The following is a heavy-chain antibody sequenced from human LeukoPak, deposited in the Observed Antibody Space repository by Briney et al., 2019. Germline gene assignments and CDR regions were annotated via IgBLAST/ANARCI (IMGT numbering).Heavy chain of an antibody. CDR2: ISYSGST. V-gene: IGHV4-61*08. J-gene: IGHJ4*02. Sequence: SETLSLTCTVSGGSISSGGYYWSWIRQPPGKGLEWIGHISYSGSTNYNPSLKSRVTISVDTSKNQVSLRLSSVTAADTAVYYCARDGEGDEGWDYWGQGTLVTVSS. D-gene: IGHD7-27*01. CDR1: GGSISSGGYY. CDR3: ARDGEGDEGWDY.